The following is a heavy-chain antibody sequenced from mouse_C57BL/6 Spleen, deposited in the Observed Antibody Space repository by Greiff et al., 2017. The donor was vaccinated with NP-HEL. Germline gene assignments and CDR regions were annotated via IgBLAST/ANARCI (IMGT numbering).Heavy chain of an antibody. CDR2: IDPSDSET. CDR3: ASAHYYGSSPAY. V-gene: IGHV1-52*01. D-gene: IGHD1-1*01. J-gene: IGHJ3*01. CDR1: GYTFTSYW. Sequence: VQLQQPGAELVRPGSSVKLSCKASGYTFTSYWMHWVKQRPIQGLEWIGNIDPSDSETHYNQKFKDKATLTVDKSSSTAYMQLSSLTSEDSAVYYCASAHYYGSSPAYWGQGTLVTVSA.